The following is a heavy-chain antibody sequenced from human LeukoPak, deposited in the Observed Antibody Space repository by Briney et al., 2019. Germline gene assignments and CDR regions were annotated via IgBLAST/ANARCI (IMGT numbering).Heavy chain of an antibody. Sequence: SETLSLTCSVSGDSINSGSHYWGWIRQSPGKGLEWIGSIFYTGTTDYNPSLKSRVIISTDTSKNQVSLKLSSVTAADTGVYFCARDISENYNYSHDRNAFDIWGQGTMVTVSS. D-gene: IGHD1-1*01. V-gene: IGHV4-39*07. CDR2: IFYTGTT. CDR1: GDSINSGSHY. J-gene: IGHJ3*02. CDR3: ARDISENYNYSHDRNAFDI.